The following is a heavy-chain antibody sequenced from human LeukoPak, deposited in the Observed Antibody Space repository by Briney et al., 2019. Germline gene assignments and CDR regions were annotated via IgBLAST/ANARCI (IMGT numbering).Heavy chain of an antibody. D-gene: IGHD5/OR15-5a*01. CDR3: ARGRLSVVDY. V-gene: IGHV4-39*07. Sequence: SETLSLTCTVSGGSIRSSTYYWGWIRQPPGKELEWIGSIYYSGSTNYNPSLKSRVTISVDTSKNQFSLKLSSVTAADTAVYYCARGRLSVVDYWGQGTLVTVSS. CDR2: IYYSGST. CDR1: GGSIRSSTYY. J-gene: IGHJ4*02.